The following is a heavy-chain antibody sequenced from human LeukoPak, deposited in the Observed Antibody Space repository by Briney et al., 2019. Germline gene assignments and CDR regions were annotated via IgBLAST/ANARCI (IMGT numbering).Heavy chain of an antibody. CDR2: INPNSGGT. D-gene: IGHD3-10*01. V-gene: IGHV1-2*02. J-gene: IGHJ4*02. Sequence: ASVKVSCKASGYTFTGYYMHWVRQAPGQGLEWMGWINPNSGGTNYAQKFQGRVTMTRDTSISTAYMELSWLRSDDTAVYYCARWGIRGGPAVVYFDYWGQGTLVTVSS. CDR3: ARWGIRGGPAVVYFDY. CDR1: GYTFTGYY.